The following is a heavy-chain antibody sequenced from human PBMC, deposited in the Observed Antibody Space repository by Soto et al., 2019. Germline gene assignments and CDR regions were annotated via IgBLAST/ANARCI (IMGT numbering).Heavy chain of an antibody. CDR3: ASGPIVGANSAWSPDGY. CDR2: IIVGSGNT. J-gene: IGHJ4*02. Sequence: ASVKVSCKASGFTFTSSAVQWVRQARGQRFEWIGWIIVGSGNTNYAQKFQERVTITRDMSTSTAYMELSSLRSEDTAVYYCASGPIVGANSAWSPDGYWGQGTLVTVSS. D-gene: IGHD1-26*01. V-gene: IGHV1-58*01. CDR1: GFTFTSSA.